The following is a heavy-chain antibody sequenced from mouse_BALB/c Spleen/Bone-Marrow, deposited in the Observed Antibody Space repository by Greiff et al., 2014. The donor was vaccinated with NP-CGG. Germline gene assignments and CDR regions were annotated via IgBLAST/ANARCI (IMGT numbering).Heavy chain of an antibody. J-gene: IGHJ3*01. CDR1: GYTFTDYN. Sequence: EVKLVESGPELVKPGASVKISCKASGYTFTDYNIHWVKQSQGMSLEWIGYIFPLNGDIGYNQKFKIKATLTIDNSSNTAYMEFRSLTSEDSAVYYCVRGGPWFVYWGQGTLVTVSA. CDR2: IFPLNGDI. D-gene: IGHD3-3*01. CDR3: VRGGPWFVY. V-gene: IGHV1S29*02.